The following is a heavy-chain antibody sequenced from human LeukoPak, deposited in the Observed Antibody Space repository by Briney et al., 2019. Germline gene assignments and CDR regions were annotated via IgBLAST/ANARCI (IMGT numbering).Heavy chain of an antibody. CDR1: GGTFSSYA. J-gene: IGHJ4*02. CDR3: ARAEWELLGIFDY. D-gene: IGHD1-26*01. Sequence: ASVKVSCKASGGTFSSYAISWVRQAPGQGLEWMGGIIPIFGTVNYAQKFQGRVTITADESTSTAYMELSSLRSEDTAVYYCARAEWELLGIFDYWGQGILVTVS. CDR2: IIPIFGTV. V-gene: IGHV1-69*13.